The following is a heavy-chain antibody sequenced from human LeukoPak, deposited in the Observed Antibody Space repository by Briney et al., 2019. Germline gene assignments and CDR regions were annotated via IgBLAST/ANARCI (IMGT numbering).Heavy chain of an antibody. CDR1: GGSFNNYY. D-gene: IGHD2-15*01. J-gene: IGHJ4*02. CDR2: INHSGST. V-gene: IGHV4-34*01. CDR3: AREHSWGDFDY. Sequence: SETLSLTCAIYGGSFNNYYWSWIRQPPGMGLEWIGEINHSGSTNYNPSLKSRVTISVDKSKNQFSLRLSSVTAADTAVYYCAREHSWGDFDYWGQGTLVTVSS.